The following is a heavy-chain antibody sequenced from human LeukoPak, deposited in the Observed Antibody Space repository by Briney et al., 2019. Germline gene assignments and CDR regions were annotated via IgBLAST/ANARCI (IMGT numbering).Heavy chain of an antibody. V-gene: IGHV3-9*01. CDR2: ISWNSGSI. Sequence: GGSLRLSCAASGFTFDDYAMHWVRQAPGKGLEWVSGISWNSGSIGYADSVKGRFTISRDNARNSLYLQMNSLRAEDTALYYCAKDKYYDSSGLDYWGQGTLVTVSS. CDR1: GFTFDDYA. D-gene: IGHD3-22*01. CDR3: AKDKYYDSSGLDY. J-gene: IGHJ4*02.